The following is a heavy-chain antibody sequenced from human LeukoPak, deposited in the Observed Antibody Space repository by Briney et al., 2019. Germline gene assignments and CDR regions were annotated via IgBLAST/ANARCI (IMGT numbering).Heavy chain of an antibody. Sequence: SETLSLTCTVSGGSISSYYWSWIRQPPGKGLEWIGYIYYSGSTYYNPSLKSRVTISVDTSKNQFSLKLSSVTAADTAVYYCARASDYYGSGSFDYWGQGTLVTVSS. CDR3: ARASDYYGSGSFDY. CDR1: GGSISSYY. D-gene: IGHD3-10*01. V-gene: IGHV4-30-4*08. J-gene: IGHJ4*02. CDR2: IYYSGST.